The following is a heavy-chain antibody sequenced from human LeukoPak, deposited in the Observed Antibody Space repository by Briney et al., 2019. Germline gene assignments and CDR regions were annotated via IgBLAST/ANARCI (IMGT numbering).Heavy chain of an antibody. V-gene: IGHV4-61*02. CDR3: ARAAGYSGYGGGPTYFDY. CDR1: GGSISSGGYY. Sequence: PSETLSLTCSVSGGSISSGGYYWSWIRQHPGKGLEWIGRIYTSGSTNYNPSLKSRVTISVDTSKNQFSLKLSSVTAADTAVYYCARAAGYSGYGGGPTYFDYWGQGTLVTVSS. CDR2: IYTSGST. J-gene: IGHJ4*02. D-gene: IGHD5-12*01.